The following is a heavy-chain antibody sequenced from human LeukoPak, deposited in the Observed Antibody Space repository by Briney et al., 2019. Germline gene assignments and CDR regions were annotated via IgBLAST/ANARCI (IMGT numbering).Heavy chain of an antibody. CDR3: AKSYFDYSTYYSYYFNL. CDR1: GGSISGGY. Sequence: SETLSLTCTVSGGSISGGYWSWIRQPPGRGLEWIGYVYTSGSTNYNPSLKSRVTISADTSKSQFALKLSSVTAADTAVYYCAKSYFDYSTYYSYYFNLWGQGALVTVSS. V-gene: IGHV4-4*09. D-gene: IGHD4-11*01. J-gene: IGHJ4*02. CDR2: VYTSGST.